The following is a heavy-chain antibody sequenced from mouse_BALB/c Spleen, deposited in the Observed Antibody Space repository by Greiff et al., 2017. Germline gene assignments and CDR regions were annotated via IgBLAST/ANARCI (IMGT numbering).Heavy chain of an antibody. Sequence: VQLQQPGAELVKPGASVKLSCKASGYTFTSYYMYWVKQRPGQGLEWIGGINPSNGGTNFNEKFKSKATLTVDKSSSTAYMQLSSLTSEDSAVYYCTRRDGNYPYAMDYWGQGTSVTVSS. CDR1: GYTFTSYY. D-gene: IGHD2-1*01. J-gene: IGHJ4*01. CDR2: INPSNGGT. V-gene: IGHV1S81*02. CDR3: TRRDGNYPYAMDY.